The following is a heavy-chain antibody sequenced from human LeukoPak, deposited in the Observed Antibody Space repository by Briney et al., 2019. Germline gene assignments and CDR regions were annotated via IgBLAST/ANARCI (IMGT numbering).Heavy chain of an antibody. CDR3: ARGDDIAAAGLFDY. Sequence: ASVKVSCKASGYTFTSYDINWVRQATGQGLEWMGYMNPASGNTGYAQKFQGRVTMTTDTSISTAYMELSSLRSEDTAVYYCARGDDIAAAGLFDYWGQGTLVTVSS. CDR2: MNPASGNT. CDR1: GYTFTSYD. J-gene: IGHJ4*02. D-gene: IGHD6-13*01. V-gene: IGHV1-8*01.